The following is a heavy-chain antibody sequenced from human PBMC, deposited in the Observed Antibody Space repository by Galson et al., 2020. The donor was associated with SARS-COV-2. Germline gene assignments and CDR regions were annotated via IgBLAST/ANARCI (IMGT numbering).Heavy chain of an antibody. J-gene: IGHJ4*02. Sequence: QLGESLKISCAASGFTFSNSGIHWVRQGPGKGLEWVAFIRYDGQSKYYGDSVRGRFTVSRDDSKNTVYLQMNSLRNEDTAVYYCAKDKTTSATGGLGYLDYWGQGTLVTVSP. CDR2: IRYDGQSK. CDR3: AKDKTTSATGGLGYLDY. D-gene: IGHD6-13*01. V-gene: IGHV3-30*02. CDR1: GFTFSNSG.